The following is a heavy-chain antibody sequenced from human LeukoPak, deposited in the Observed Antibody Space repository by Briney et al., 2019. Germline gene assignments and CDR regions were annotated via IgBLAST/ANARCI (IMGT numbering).Heavy chain of an antibody. Sequence: GGSLRLSCAASGFTFSSYAMSWVRQAPGKGLEWVSTISNSDYNTYYTDSVKGRFTISRANSKNTLYMQMNSLTADDTAIYYCAKATGTLGNWGQGTLVTVS. V-gene: IGHV3-23*01. CDR3: AKATGTLGN. CDR2: ISNSDYNT. CDR1: GFTFSSYA. D-gene: IGHD1-1*01. J-gene: IGHJ4*02.